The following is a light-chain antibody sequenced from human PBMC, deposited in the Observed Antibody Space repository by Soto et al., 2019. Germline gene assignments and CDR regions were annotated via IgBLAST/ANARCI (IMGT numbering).Light chain of an antibody. Sequence: DIVMTQSPDSLAVSLGERATINCKSRQSVLYRSNNKNYLGWYQHKTGQPPKLLIYWASTRESGVPDRFNGSGSGTDSTLTISSLQAEDVAVYYCQQYYSTPHTFGQGTKLEI. CDR3: QQYYSTPHT. CDR1: QSVLYRSNNKNY. J-gene: IGKJ2*01. CDR2: WAS. V-gene: IGKV4-1*01.